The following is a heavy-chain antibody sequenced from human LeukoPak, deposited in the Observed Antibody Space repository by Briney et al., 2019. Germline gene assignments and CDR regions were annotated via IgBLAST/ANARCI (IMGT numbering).Heavy chain of an antibody. CDR3: ARVSTYYYDSSGYYPQYNWFDP. D-gene: IGHD3-22*01. V-gene: IGHV4-39*01. J-gene: IGHJ5*02. CDR1: GGSISSSSYY. Sequence: SETLSLTCTVSGGSISSSSYYWGWIRQPPGKGLEWIGSIYYSGSTYYNPSLKSRVTISVDTSKNQFSLKLSSVTAADTAVYYCARVSTYYYDSSGYYPQYNWFDPWGQGTLVTVSS. CDR2: IYYSGST.